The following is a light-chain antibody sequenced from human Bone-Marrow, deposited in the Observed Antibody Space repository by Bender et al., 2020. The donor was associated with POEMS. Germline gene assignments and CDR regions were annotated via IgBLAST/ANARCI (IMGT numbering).Light chain of an antibody. J-gene: IGLJ3*02. CDR2: QGT. CDR3: GSYTSSSTWV. V-gene: IGLV3-1*01. CDR1: KLGDKY. Sequence: SYELTQPPSVSVSPGQTASISCSGDKLGDKYAWWYQQKPGQSPVLVIYQGTKRPSGVPARFSGPKSDNTASLTISGLRAEDDADYYCGSYTSSSTWVFGGGPRLPLL.